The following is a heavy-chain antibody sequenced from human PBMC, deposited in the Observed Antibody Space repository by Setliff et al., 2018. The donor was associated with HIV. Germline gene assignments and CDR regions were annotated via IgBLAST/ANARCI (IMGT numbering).Heavy chain of an antibody. CDR2: IYFTGSS. D-gene: IGHD4-17*01. CDR1: GGSISTYY. Sequence: AETLSLTCTVSGGSISTYYWSWIRQPPGKGLEWIGSIYFTGSSDINPSLKSRVTLSVDTSKHQFSLKLSSVTAADTAVYYCARVQMAYAAFDVWGQGTMVTVS. J-gene: IGHJ3*01. CDR3: ARVQMAYAAFDV. V-gene: IGHV4-59*01.